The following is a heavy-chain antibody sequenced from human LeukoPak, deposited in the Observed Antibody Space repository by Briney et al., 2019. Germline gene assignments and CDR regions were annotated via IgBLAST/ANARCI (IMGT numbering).Heavy chain of an antibody. CDR1: GDSISSYY. Sequence: PSETLSFTCTVSGDSISSYYWSWIRQPPGKGLEWIGYIYYTGSTSFNPSLKSRVTISVDTSKNQLFLSLNSVTAADTAMYYCARTDYDSGNYDPFAWFDPWGQGTLVTVSS. D-gene: IGHD4-11*01. CDR3: ARTDYDSGNYDPFAWFDP. CDR2: IYYTGST. J-gene: IGHJ5*02. V-gene: IGHV4-59*01.